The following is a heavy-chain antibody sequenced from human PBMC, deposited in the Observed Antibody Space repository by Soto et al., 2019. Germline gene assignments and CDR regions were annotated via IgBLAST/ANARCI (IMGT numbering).Heavy chain of an antibody. D-gene: IGHD6-13*01. J-gene: IGHJ4*02. Sequence: ASVKVSCKASGYTFTSYDINWVRQATGQGLEWMGWMNPNSGNTGYAQKFQGRVTMTRNTSISTAYMELSSLRSEDTAVYYCARGRIGAAAGLYYFAYWGQGTLVTVSS. V-gene: IGHV1-8*01. CDR1: GYTFTSYD. CDR2: MNPNSGNT. CDR3: ARGRIGAAAGLYYFAY.